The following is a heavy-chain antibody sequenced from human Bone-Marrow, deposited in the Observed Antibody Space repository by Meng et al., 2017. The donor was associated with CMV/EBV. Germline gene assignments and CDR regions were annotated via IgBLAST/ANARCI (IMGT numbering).Heavy chain of an antibody. CDR2: IYPSGST. D-gene: IGHD2-2*01. CDR3: VRQVPATVFWFDP. J-gene: IGHJ5*02. Sequence: SGGSIASGGYSWSWIRKPPGKGLEWIGHIYPSGSTFYIPSLKSRVTMSLDRSKNQFSLKVASVTAADTAVYYCVRQVPATVFWFDPWGQGTLVTVSS. CDR1: GGSIASGGYS. V-gene: IGHV4-30-2*01.